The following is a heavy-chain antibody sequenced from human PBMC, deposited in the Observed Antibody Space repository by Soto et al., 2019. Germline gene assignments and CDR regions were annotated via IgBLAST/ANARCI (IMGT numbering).Heavy chain of an antibody. Sequence: EVQLVESGGGLVQPGGSLRLSCAASGFTVSFNYMNWVRQAPGKGLEWVSVIYSGGTTYYADSMKGRFIISRDISKNTLYLQMNSLRAEDTAVYYCARNYGDYWGQGTLVTVSS. CDR2: IYSGGTT. J-gene: IGHJ4*02. CDR1: GFTVSFNY. V-gene: IGHV3-66*01. CDR3: ARNYGDY.